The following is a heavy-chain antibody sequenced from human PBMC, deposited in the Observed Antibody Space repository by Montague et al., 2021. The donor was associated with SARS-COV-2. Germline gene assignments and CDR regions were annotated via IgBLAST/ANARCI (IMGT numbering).Heavy chain of an antibody. CDR3: AGGLLWFGELFY. J-gene: IGHJ4*02. D-gene: IGHD3-10*01. CDR2: ISYDGSNK. Sequence: SLRLSCAASGFTFSSYAMHWVRQAPGKGLEWVAVISYDGSNKYYADSVKGRFTISRDNSKNTLYLQMNSLRAEYTAVYYCAGGLLWFGELFYWGQGTLVTVSS. CDR1: GFTFSSYA. V-gene: IGHV3-30-3*01.